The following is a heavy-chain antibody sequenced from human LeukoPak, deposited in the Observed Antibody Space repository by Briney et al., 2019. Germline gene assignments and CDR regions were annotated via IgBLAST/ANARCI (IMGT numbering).Heavy chain of an antibody. CDR3: AVYYYDSSGYLG. D-gene: IGHD3-22*01. J-gene: IGHJ4*02. V-gene: IGHV4-39*01. CDR2: ISYSGST. Sequence: PSETLSLTCTVSGGSISSTGYYWGWIRQPPGKGLEWIGSISYSGSTYYNPSLRSRVTISVDTSKNQFSLKLTSVTAAETAVYYCAVYYYDSSGYLGCGQGTLVTVSS. CDR1: GGSISSTGYY.